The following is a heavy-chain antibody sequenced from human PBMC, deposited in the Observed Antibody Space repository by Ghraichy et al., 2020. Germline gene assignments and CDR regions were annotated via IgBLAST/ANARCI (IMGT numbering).Heavy chain of an antibody. J-gene: IGHJ6*02. V-gene: IGHV3-23*01. CDR3: ARQWLRGHEHYGMDA. CDR1: GFSFRDYA. CDR2: ISANGVTT. Sequence: GESLNISCAASGFSFRDYAMTWVRQAPGKGLEWVVAISANGVTTASADSVRGRFTVSRDNFNSVLHLEMSGLRAEDSAVYYCARQWLRGHEHYGMDAWGQGTTVTVSS. D-gene: IGHD6-19*01.